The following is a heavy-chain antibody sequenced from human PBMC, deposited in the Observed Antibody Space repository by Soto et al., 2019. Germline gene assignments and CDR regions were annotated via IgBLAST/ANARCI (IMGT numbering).Heavy chain of an antibody. J-gene: IGHJ5*02. D-gene: IGHD1-20*01. CDR3: AREVGDITGMRELKNWFDP. Sequence: QSQTLSLTCAISGDRVSSNSAAWNWIRQSPSRGLEWLGRTYYRSKWYNDYAVSVKSRTTINPDTSKNQFSLQLNSVTPEDTAVYYCAREVGDITGMRELKNWFDPWGQGTLVTVSS. CDR2: TYYRSKWYN. V-gene: IGHV6-1*01. CDR1: GDRVSSNSAA.